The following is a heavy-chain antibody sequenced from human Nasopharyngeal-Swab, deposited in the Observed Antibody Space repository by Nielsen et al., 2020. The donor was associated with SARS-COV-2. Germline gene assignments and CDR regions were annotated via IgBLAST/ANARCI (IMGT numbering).Heavy chain of an antibody. CDR3: AGWPLYYDSSGYYS. J-gene: IGHJ4*02. V-gene: IGHV4-34*01. CDR1: GGSFSGYY. D-gene: IGHD3-22*01. CDR2: INHSGST. Sequence: SETLSLTCAVYGGSFSGYYWSWIRQPPGKGLEWIGEINHSGSTNYNPSLKSRVTISVDTSKNQFSLKLSSVTAADTAVYYCAGWPLYYDSSGYYSWGQGTLVTVSS.